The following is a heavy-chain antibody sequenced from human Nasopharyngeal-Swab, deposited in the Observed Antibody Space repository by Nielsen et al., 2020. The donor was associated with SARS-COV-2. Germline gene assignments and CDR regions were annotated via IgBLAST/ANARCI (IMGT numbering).Heavy chain of an antibody. CDR2: ISSSGSTI. D-gene: IGHD3-22*01. CDR1: GFTFSSYE. V-gene: IGHV3-48*03. CDR3: ARDQLRSSGYYTLGAFDI. J-gene: IGHJ3*02. Sequence: GESLKISCAASGFTFSSYEMNWVRQAPGKGLEWVSYISSSGSTIYYADSVKGRFTISRDNAKNSLYLQMNSLRAEDTAVYYCARDQLRSSGYYTLGAFDIWGQGTMDTVSS.